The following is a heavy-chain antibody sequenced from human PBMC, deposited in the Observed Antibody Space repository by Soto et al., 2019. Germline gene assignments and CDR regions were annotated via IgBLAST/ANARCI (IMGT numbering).Heavy chain of an antibody. V-gene: IGHV3-11*05. CDR3: AREEGSSWYREVGMDV. CDR2: ISSSSSYT. D-gene: IGHD6-13*01. Sequence: QVQLVESGGGLVKPGGSLRLSCAASGFTFSDYYMSWIRQAPGKGLEWVSYISSSSSYTNYADSVKGRFTISRDNAKNSLYLQMNSLRAEDTAVYYCAREEGSSWYREVGMDVWGQGTTVTVSS. J-gene: IGHJ6*02. CDR1: GFTFSDYY.